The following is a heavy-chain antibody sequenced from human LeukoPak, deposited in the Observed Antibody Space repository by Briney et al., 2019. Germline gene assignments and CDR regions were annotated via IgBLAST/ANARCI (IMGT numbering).Heavy chain of an antibody. D-gene: IGHD1-26*01. Sequence: ASVKVSCKASGYTFTGYYIHWVRQAPGQGLEWMGWINPNSGGTNYAQKFQGRVTMTRDTSISTAYMELSRLRSDDTAVYYCARWYSGSYYEGYAFDIWGQGTMVTVSS. V-gene: IGHV1-2*02. CDR2: INPNSGGT. J-gene: IGHJ3*02. CDR3: ARWYSGSYYEGYAFDI. CDR1: GYTFTGYY.